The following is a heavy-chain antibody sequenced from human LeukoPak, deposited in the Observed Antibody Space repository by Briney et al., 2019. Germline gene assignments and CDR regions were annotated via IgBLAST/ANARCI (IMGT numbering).Heavy chain of an antibody. J-gene: IGHJ4*02. Sequence: TLSLTCTVSGGSISSGSYYWSWIRQPAGKGLERIGRISTSGSTNSNPSLKSRVTISVDTSKNQFSLKLTSVTAADTAVYYCAREGGYSYGDAPLHFDYWGQGTLVTVSS. CDR1: GGSISSGSYY. CDR3: AREGGYSYGDAPLHFDY. D-gene: IGHD5-18*01. V-gene: IGHV4-61*02. CDR2: ISTSGST.